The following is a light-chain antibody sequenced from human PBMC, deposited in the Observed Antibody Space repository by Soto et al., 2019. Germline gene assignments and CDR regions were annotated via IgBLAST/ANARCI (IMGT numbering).Light chain of an antibody. CDR3: QQYNNWPRT. V-gene: IGKV3-15*01. CDR1: QSAGTN. CDR2: GAF. J-gene: IGKJ1*01. Sequence: EIMMAQSPATLTVTPGERATLSCRASQSAGTNLAWYQQKPGQAPRLLIHGAFTRATGIPARFSGSGSGTEFTLTISSLQSEDFAVYYCQQYNNWPRTCGQGTKG.